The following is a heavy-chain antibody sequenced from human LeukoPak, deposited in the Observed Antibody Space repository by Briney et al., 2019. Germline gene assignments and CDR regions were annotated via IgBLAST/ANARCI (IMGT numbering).Heavy chain of an antibody. D-gene: IGHD4-11*01. Sequence: SETLSLTCSVSGGSISSDYWSWIRQPPGKGLEWIGYIYYSGRTYYNPSLKSRITISVDTSKNQFSLKLSSVTAADTAVYYCARGFYSPHYWGQGTLVSVSS. J-gene: IGHJ4*02. CDR3: ARGFYSPHY. V-gene: IGHV4-59*01. CDR2: IYYSGRT. CDR1: GGSISSDY.